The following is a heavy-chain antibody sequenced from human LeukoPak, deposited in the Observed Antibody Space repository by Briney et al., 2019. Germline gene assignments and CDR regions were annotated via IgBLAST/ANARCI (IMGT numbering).Heavy chain of an antibody. D-gene: IGHD6-13*01. CDR2: ISGSGGST. V-gene: IGHV3-23*01. CDR1: GFSFSSYA. J-gene: IGHJ4*02. Sequence: PGGSLRLSCAASGFSFSSYAMSWVRQAPGKGLEWVSAISGSGGSTYYADSVKGRFTISRDNSKNTLHLQMNSLRVEDTAVYYCAAGTAADYWGQGTRVAVSS. CDR3: AAGTAADY.